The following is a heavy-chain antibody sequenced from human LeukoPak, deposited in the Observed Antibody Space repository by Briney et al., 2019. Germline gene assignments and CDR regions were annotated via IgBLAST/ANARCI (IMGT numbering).Heavy chain of an antibody. CDR1: GGSFSGYY. Sequence: SEILSLTCAVYGGSFSGYYWSWIRQPPGKGLEWLGETDHYGGTNYNPSLRSRVTISLDTSKKQFSLNLSSVTAAHTAVYYCARVPLTPRVTATRGLPLYMDVWGKGTTVTVSS. V-gene: IGHV4-34*01. J-gene: IGHJ6*03. D-gene: IGHD2-21*02. CDR3: ARVPLTPRVTATRGLPLYMDV. CDR2: TDHYGGT.